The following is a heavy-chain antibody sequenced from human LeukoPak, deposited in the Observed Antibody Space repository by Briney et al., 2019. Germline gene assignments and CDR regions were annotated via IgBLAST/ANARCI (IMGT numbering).Heavy chain of an antibody. V-gene: IGHV1-69*04. D-gene: IGHD3-10*01. Sequence: ASVKVSCKASGGTFSSYAISWVRQAPGQGLEWMGRIIPILGIANYAQKFQGRVTITADKSTSTAYMELSSLRSEDTAVYYCARAAGSGRYGMDVWGQGTTVTVSS. CDR3: ARAAGSGRYGMDV. CDR2: IIPILGIA. CDR1: GGTFSSYA. J-gene: IGHJ6*02.